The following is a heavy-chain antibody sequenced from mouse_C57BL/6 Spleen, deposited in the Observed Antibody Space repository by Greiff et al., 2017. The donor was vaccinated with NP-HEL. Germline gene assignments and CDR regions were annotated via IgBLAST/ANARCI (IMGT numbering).Heavy chain of an antibody. CDR2: ISSGGSYT. CDR1: GFTFSSYG. CDR3: ARQETGSWFAY. Sequence: EVQRVESGGDLVKPGGSLKLSCAASGFTFSSYGMSWVRQTPDKRLEWVATISSGGSYTYYPDSVKGRFTISRDNAKNTLYLQMSSLKSEDTAMYYCARQETGSWFAYWGQGTLVTVSA. J-gene: IGHJ3*01. D-gene: IGHD2-2*01. V-gene: IGHV5-6*01.